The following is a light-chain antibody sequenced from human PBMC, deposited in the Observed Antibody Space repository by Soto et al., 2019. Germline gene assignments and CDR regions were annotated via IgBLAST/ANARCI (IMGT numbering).Light chain of an antibody. V-gene: IGLV1-40*01. J-gene: IGLJ3*02. CDR2: GNS. CDR3: CSYAGTYTFV. CDR1: SSNIGAGYD. Sequence: QSVLTQPPSVTGAPGQRVTISCTGSSSNIGAGYDVHWYQQLPGTAPQLLIYGNSNRPSGVPDRFSGSKSGNTASLTISGLQADDEADYYCCSYAGTYTFVFGGGTKLTVL.